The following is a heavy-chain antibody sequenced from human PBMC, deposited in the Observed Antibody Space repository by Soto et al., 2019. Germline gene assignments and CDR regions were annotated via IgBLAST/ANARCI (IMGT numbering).Heavy chain of an antibody. CDR1: GGSISNYY. Sequence: SETLSLTCTVSGGSISNYYWNWIRQSPGKGLEWIGYIYSSGSTHYNPSLQNRVTISIDTSKNQVSLKVNSVTAADTAVYYCARDHPHSYCVYYFAYWGKGTPAT. CDR2: IYSSGST. V-gene: IGHV4-59*01. CDR3: ARDHPHSYCVYYFAY. D-gene: IGHD2-21*01. J-gene: IGHJ4*02.